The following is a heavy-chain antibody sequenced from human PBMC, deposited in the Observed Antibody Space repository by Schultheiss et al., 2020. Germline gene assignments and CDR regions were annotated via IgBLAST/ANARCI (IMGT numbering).Heavy chain of an antibody. CDR2: INHSGST. CDR3: ARLSGTYGSDCDY. Sequence: SETLSLTFTVSGGSISSGGYYWSWIRQPPGKGLEWIGEINHSGSTNYNPSLKSRVTISVDTSKNQFSLKLSSVTAADTAVYYCARLSGTYGSDCDYWGQGTLVTVSS. CDR1: GGSISSGGYY. D-gene: IGHD1-26*01. V-gene: IGHV4-39*01. J-gene: IGHJ4*02.